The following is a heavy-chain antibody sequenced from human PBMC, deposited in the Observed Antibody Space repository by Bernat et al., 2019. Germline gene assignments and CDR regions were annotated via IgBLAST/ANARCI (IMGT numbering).Heavy chain of an antibody. D-gene: IGHD1-26*01. CDR2: ISATGSST. Sequence: EVQLLESGGGLVQPGGSLRLSCAASGFTFSTYAMSWVRQAPGKGLEWVSGISATGSSTYYPDTEKGRFTISGDNSKNTLYLELHSLSAEDTATYYCAKFSGPYRRRVYLDYWGQGTLVTVSS. CDR1: GFTFSTYA. CDR3: AKFSGPYRRRVYLDY. V-gene: IGHV3-23*01. J-gene: IGHJ4*02.